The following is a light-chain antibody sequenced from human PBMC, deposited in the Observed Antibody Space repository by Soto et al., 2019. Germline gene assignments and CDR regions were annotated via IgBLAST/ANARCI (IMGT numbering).Light chain of an antibody. Sequence: SYELTQPPSVSVAPGKTARITCGGNNIGIKSVHWYQQKPGQAPVLVIYHDRDRPSGIPEGFSGSNSGNTATLTISRVEAGDEADYYCQVWDSSSDHWVFGGGTKVTVL. CDR3: QVWDSSSDHWV. CDR2: HDR. CDR1: NIGIKS. V-gene: IGLV3-21*04. J-gene: IGLJ3*02.